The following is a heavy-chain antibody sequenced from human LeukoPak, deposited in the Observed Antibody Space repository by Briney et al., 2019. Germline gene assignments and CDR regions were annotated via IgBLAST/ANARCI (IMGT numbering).Heavy chain of an antibody. J-gene: IGHJ3*02. CDR1: GGTFSSYA. D-gene: IGHD2-2*02. Sequence: SVKVSCKASGGTFSSYAISWVRQAPGQGLEWMGGIIPIFGTANYAQKFQGRVTITADESTSTAYMELSSLRSEDTAVYYCASTRYCSSTSCYTAPFDIWGQGTMVTVSS. V-gene: IGHV1-69*13. CDR3: ASTRYCSSTSCYTAPFDI. CDR2: IIPIFGTA.